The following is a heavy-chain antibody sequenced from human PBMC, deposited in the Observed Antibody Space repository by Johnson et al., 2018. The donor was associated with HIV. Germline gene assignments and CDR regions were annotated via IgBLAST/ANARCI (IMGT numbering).Heavy chain of an antibody. D-gene: IGHD1-26*01. CDR3: ARDKVDDAFDI. CDR1: GFTFSSYA. V-gene: IGHV3-30-3*01. J-gene: IGHJ3*02. CDR2: ISYDGSNK. Sequence: QMQLVEFGGGVVQPGRSLRLSCAASGFTFSSYAMHWVRQAPGKGLEWVAVISYDGSNKYYADSVKGRFTISRDNSKNTLYLQMNSLRAEDTAVYYCARDKVDDAFDIWGQGTMVTVSS.